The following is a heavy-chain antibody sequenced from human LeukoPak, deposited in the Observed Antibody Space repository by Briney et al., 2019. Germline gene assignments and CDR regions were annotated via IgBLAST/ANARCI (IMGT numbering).Heavy chain of an antibody. CDR3: AGITMVRGVPDY. V-gene: IGHV4-59*08. J-gene: IGHJ4*02. Sequence: PSETLPLTCTVSGGSISSYYWSWIRQPPGKGLEWIGYIYYSGSTNYNPSLKSRVTISVDTSKNQFSLKLSSVTAADTAVYYCAGITMVRGVPDYWGQGTLVTVSS. CDR1: GGSISSYY. CDR2: IYYSGST. D-gene: IGHD3-10*01.